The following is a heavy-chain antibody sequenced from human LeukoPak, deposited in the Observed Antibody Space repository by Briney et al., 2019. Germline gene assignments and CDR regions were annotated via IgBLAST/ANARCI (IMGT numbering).Heavy chain of an antibody. V-gene: IGHV3-30*04. CDR3: ARGGGWYRDGVFDY. D-gene: IGHD6-19*01. CDR2: ISYDGSNK. Sequence: GRSLRLSCAASGFTFSSYAMHWVRQAPGKGLEWVAVISYDGSNKYYADSVKGRFTISRDNSKNTLYLQMNSLRAEDTAVYYCARGGGWYRDGVFDYWGQGTLVTVSS. J-gene: IGHJ4*02. CDR1: GFTFSSYA.